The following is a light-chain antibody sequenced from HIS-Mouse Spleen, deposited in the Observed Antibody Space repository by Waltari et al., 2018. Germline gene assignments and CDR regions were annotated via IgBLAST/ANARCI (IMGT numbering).Light chain of an antibody. CDR3: SSYTSSSTLV. Sequence: QSALTQPASVSGSPGQSITISCTGTSSDVGGYNYVPWYQQHPGKAPKLMIYDVSKRPSGVSNRFSGSKSGNTASLTISGLQAEDEAEYYCSSYTSSSTLVFGGGTKLTVL. CDR1: SSDVGGYNY. J-gene: IGLJ2*01. CDR2: DVS. V-gene: IGLV2-14*03.